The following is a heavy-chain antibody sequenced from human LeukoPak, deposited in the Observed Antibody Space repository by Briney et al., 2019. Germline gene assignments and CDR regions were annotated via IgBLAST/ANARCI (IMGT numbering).Heavy chain of an antibody. CDR3: AREGTAGTNLNWFDP. J-gene: IGHJ5*02. V-gene: IGHV4-4*02. D-gene: IGHD1-1*01. CDR2: IFHSGST. CDR1: SGSISSANW. Sequence: SETLSLTCAVSSGSISSANWWSWVRQPPGKGLEWIGEIFHSGSTNYNPSLKSRVTISVDKSKNQFSLKLSSVTVADTAVYYCAREGTAGTNLNWFDPWGQGTLVTVSS.